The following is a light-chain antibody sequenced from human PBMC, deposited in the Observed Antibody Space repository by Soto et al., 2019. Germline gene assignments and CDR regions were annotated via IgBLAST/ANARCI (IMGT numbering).Light chain of an antibody. Sequence: DIEMTQSPSSLFASVGDRVTITCRASHNVDNWVAWYQQKPEKAPKSLIYAASSLHSGVPLRFSGSGSGALFTLTISNLQPEDFATCYRQKYVSYPRTFGQGTKVEFK. J-gene: IGKJ1*01. CDR2: AAS. CDR3: QKYVSYPRT. V-gene: IGKV1D-16*01. CDR1: HNVDNW.